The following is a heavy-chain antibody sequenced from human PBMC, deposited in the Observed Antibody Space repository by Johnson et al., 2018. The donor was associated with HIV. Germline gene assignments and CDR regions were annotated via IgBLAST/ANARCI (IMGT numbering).Heavy chain of an antibody. V-gene: IGHV3-9*01. J-gene: IGHJ3*01. Sequence: VQLVESGGGLVQPGRSLRLSCAASGFTFDDYAMHWVRQAPGKGLEWVSGISWNSGTLGYADSVKGRFTISRDNAKNSLYLQMNSLRTEDTALYYCAKDSRMIVVVHGAFDVWGQGTTVTVSS. CDR1: GFTFDDYA. D-gene: IGHD3-22*01. CDR3: AKDSRMIVVVHGAFDV. CDR2: ISWNSGTL.